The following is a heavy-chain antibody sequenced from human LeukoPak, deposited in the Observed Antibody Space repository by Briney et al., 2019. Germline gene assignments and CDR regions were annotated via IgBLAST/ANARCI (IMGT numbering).Heavy chain of an antibody. J-gene: IGHJ5*02. CDR2: IYFNGNT. Sequence: SETLSFTCTVSGGSISSANFYWNWIRQHPHPGKGLEWIGSIYFNGNTLYNPSLKSRLTISIDTSKNQFSLKLTSLTAADTAMYYCARDRDGANSNWFDPWGQGTLVTVSS. V-gene: IGHV4-31*03. CDR1: GGSISSANFY. D-gene: IGHD4-23*01. CDR3: ARDRDGANSNWFDP.